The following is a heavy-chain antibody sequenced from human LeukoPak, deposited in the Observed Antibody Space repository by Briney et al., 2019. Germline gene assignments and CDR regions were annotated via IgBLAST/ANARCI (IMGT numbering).Heavy chain of an antibody. CDR3: ARDREDYNNSNDVFDI. V-gene: IGHV3-7*01. D-gene: IGHD5-24*01. Sequence: GGSLRLSCAASGFTFSSYWMSWVRQAPGKGLEWVANIKQDGSEKYYVDSVKGRFTISRDNAKNSLYLQMNSLRVEDTAVYYCARDREDYNNSNDVFDIWGQGTVVTVSS. CDR2: IKQDGSEK. CDR1: GFTFSSYW. J-gene: IGHJ3*02.